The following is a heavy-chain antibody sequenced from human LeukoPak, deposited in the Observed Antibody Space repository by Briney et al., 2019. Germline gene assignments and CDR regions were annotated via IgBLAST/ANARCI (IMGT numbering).Heavy chain of an antibody. CDR1: GGSISSSSYY. CDR3: ARHVTVTYDAFDL. V-gene: IGHV4-39*01. Sequence: SETLSLTCTVSGGSISSSSYYWGWIRQPPGKGLEWIGTIYYSEVNYRNPSLMSRVTISVDTSKKQFSLKLNSVTAADTAMYYCARHVTVTYDAFDLWGQGTLVTVSS. J-gene: IGHJ4*02. CDR2: IYYSEVN. D-gene: IGHD3-16*01.